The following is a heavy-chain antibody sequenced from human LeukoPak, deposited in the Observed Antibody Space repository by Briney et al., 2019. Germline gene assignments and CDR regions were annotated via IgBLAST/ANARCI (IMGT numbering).Heavy chain of an antibody. D-gene: IGHD4-17*01. CDR3: ATLTTVRDY. CDR1: GFTFSSYA. V-gene: IGHV3-30-3*01. Sequence: GRSLRLSCAASGFTFSSYAMHWVRQAPGKGLEWVAVISYDGSNKYYADSVKGRFTISRDNSKSTLYLQMNSLRAEDTAVYYCATLTTVRDYWGQGTLVTVSS. CDR2: ISYDGSNK. J-gene: IGHJ4*02.